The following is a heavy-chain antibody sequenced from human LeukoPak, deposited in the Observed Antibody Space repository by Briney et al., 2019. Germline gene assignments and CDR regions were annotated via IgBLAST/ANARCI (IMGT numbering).Heavy chain of an antibody. CDR2: IYTSGST. J-gene: IGHJ5*02. CDR3: ARSYPAYSSGWYGFDP. CDR1: GGSISSYY. D-gene: IGHD6-19*01. Sequence: SETLSLTCTVSGGSISSYYWSWIRQPAGKGLEWIGRIYTSGSTNYNPSLKSRVTMSVDTSKNQFSLKLSSVTAADTAVYYCARSYPAYSSGWYGFDPWGQGTLVTVSS. V-gene: IGHV4-4*07.